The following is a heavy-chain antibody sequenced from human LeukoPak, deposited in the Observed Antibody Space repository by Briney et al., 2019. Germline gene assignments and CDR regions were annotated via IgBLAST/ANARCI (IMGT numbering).Heavy chain of an antibody. CDR1: GFTFSSYG. D-gene: IGHD2-2*01. CDR2: IWYDGSNK. J-gene: IGHJ4*02. CDR3: ARDPVRYCNSTSYCYFDY. Sequence: GGSLRLSCAASGFTFSSYGMHWVRQAPGKGLEWVAVIWYDGSNKYYADSVKGRFTISRDNSKNTLYLQMNSLRAEDTAVYYCARDPVRYCNSTSYCYFDYWGQGTLVTVSS. V-gene: IGHV3-33*01.